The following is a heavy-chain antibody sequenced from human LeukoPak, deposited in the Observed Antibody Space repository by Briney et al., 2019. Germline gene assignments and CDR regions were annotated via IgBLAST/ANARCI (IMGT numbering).Heavy chain of an antibody. J-gene: IGHJ4*02. CDR3: AKDRAADVDY. CDR2: IRYDGSNK. CDR1: GFTFSRDG. D-gene: IGHD2-15*01. Sequence: PGTSLRLSCAASGFTFSRDGMHWVRQAPGKGLEWVALIRYDGSNKYYADSVKGRFTISRDNSKNTLYLQMNSLRAEDTAVYYCAKDRAADVDYWGQGTLVTVSS. V-gene: IGHV3-30*02.